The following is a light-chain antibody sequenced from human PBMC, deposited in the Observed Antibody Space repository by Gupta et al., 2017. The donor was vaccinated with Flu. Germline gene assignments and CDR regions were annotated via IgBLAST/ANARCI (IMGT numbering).Light chain of an antibody. V-gene: IGKV1-39*01. CDR3: QQSYRAPHT. Sequence: PSSLSASIGDRVTITCRPSHDPSTYLNWYQHKPGKAPKLLIYAVSTLQSGVPSRFSGRGYGTEFTLIINNLQPEDFATYYCQQSYRAPHTFGQGTKLEI. CDR1: HDPSTY. J-gene: IGKJ2*01. CDR2: AVS.